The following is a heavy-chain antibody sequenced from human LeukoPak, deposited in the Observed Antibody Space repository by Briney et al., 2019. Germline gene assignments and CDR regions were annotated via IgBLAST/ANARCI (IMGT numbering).Heavy chain of an antibody. CDR3: ARETKIYYDSNFDY. J-gene: IGHJ4*02. D-gene: IGHD3-22*01. V-gene: IGHV4-34*01. CDR1: GGSFSGYY. CDR2: INHSGST. Sequence: KTSETLSLTCAVYGGSFSGYYWSWIRQPPGKGLEWIGEINHSGSTNYNPSLKSRVTISVDTSKNQFSLKLSSVTAADTAVYYCARETKIYYDSNFDYWGQGTLVTVSS.